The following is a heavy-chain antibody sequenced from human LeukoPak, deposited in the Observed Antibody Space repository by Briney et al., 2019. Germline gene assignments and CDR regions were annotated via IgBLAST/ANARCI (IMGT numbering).Heavy chain of an antibody. D-gene: IGHD2-21*02. J-gene: IGHJ3*02. CDR1: GGSFSGYY. V-gene: IGHV4-34*01. CDR3: AREGGVGTYCGCDCYPDAFDI. Sequence: TTSDTLSLTCAVYGGSFSGYYWSWIRQPPGKGLEWIGEINHSGSTNYNPSLKSRVTISVDTSKNQYSLKLRSVTAADTAVYYCAREGGVGTYCGCDCYPDAFDIWGQGTMVTVSS. CDR2: INHSGST.